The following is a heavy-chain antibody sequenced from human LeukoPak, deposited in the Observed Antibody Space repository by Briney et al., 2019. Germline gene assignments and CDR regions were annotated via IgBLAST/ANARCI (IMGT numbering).Heavy chain of an antibody. J-gene: IGHJ4*02. D-gene: IGHD1-14*01. Sequence: GGSLGLSCTVSGIRFNDYWMTWVRQAPGKGLEWVANIKEDGGEMYYVDSVRGRFIISRDNAKNSVYLQMNILRVEDTAVYYCASGMIEFDYWGQGTLVTVSS. CDR1: GIRFNDYW. CDR3: ASGMIEFDY. V-gene: IGHV3-7*01. CDR2: IKEDGGEM.